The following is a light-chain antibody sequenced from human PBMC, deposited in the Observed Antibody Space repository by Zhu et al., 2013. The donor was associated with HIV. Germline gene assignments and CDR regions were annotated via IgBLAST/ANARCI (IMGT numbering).Light chain of an antibody. CDR2: DVT. Sequence: QSALTQPASVSGSPGQSITISCTGTNSDIGGYNYVSWYQQHPGKAPQLLIYDVTYRPSGVSTRFSGSKSGNTASLTISWLQAEDEADYYCSSYASSSTLIFGGGTKLTVL. J-gene: IGLJ2*01. V-gene: IGLV2-14*03. CDR1: NSDIGGYNY. CDR3: SSYASSSTLI.